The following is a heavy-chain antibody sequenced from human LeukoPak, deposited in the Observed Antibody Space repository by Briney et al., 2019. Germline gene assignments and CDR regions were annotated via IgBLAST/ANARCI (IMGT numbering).Heavy chain of an antibody. D-gene: IGHD1/OR15-1a*01. V-gene: IGHV4-59*01. CDR3: AKDQGANNN. J-gene: IGHJ4*02. CDR2: IHYSGST. Sequence: PSETLSLTCTVSGGSIRSYYWSWIRQPPGKGLEWIGYIHYSGSTNYNPSLKSRVTISVDTSKNQFSLRLSSVTAADTAVYYCAKDQGANNNWGQGTLVTVSS. CDR1: GGSIRSYY.